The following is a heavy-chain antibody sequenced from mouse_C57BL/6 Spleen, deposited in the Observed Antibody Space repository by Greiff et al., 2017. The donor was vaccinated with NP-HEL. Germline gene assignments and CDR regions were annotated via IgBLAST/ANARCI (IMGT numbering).Heavy chain of an antibody. CDR2: IDPETGGT. CDR1: GYTFTDYE. J-gene: IGHJ3*01. Sequence: QVQLQQSGAELVRPGASVTLSCKASGYTFTDYEMHWVKQPPVHGLDWIGAIDPETGGTAYNQKFKGKAILTADKSSSPAYMELRSLASEDAAVYYCTRFAYWGQGTLVTVSA. V-gene: IGHV1-15*01. CDR3: TRFAY.